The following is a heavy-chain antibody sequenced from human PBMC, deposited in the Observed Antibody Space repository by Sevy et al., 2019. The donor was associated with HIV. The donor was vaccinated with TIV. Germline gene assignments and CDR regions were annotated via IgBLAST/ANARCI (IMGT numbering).Heavy chain of an antibody. V-gene: IGHV1-18*01. Sequence: ASVKVSCTASGYTFTSYGISWVRQAPGQGLEWMGCISAYNGNTNYAQKLQGRVTLTTDTSTSTAYMELRSLRSDDTAVYYCARGYYDFWSGYYRRDAFDIWGQGTMVTVSS. CDR1: GYTFTSYG. CDR3: ARGYYDFWSGYYRRDAFDI. CDR2: ISAYNGNT. J-gene: IGHJ3*02. D-gene: IGHD3-3*01.